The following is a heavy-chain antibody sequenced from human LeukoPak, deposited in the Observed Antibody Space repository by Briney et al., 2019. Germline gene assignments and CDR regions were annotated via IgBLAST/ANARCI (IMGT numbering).Heavy chain of an antibody. D-gene: IGHD3-9*01. J-gene: IGHJ4*02. Sequence: ASAKVSCKASGYTFTSYGISWVRQAPGQGLEWMGWISAYNGNTNYAQKLQGRVTMTTDTSTSTAYMELRSLRSDDTAVYYCARIFYDILTGYHHGSEFDYWGQGTLVTVSS. CDR1: GYTFTSYG. V-gene: IGHV1-18*01. CDR3: ARIFYDILTGYHHGSEFDY. CDR2: ISAYNGNT.